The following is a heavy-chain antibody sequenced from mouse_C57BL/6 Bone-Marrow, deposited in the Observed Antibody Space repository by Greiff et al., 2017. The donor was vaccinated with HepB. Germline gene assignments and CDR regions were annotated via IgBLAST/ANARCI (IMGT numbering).Heavy chain of an antibody. CDR3: ARWGGKSLDY. Sequence: VQLQQSGPELVKPGASVKISCKASGYSFTSYYIHWVKQRPGQGLEWIGWIYPGSGNTKYNEKFKGKATLTADTSSSTAYMQLSSLTSEDSAVYYCARWGGKSLDYWGQGTTLTVSS. CDR1: GYSFTSYY. D-gene: IGHD2-1*01. CDR2: IYPGSGNT. V-gene: IGHV1-66*01. J-gene: IGHJ2*01.